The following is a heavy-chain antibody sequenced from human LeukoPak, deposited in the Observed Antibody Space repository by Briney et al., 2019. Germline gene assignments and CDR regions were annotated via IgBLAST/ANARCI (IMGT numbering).Heavy chain of an antibody. CDR3: ARVAAAAGNFDY. Sequence: ASVKVSCKASGYTFTSYGISWVRQAPGQGLEWMGWISVYNGNTNYAQKLQGRVTMTTDTSTSTAYMELRSLRSDDTAVYYCARVAAAAGNFDYWGQGTLVTVSS. D-gene: IGHD6-13*01. V-gene: IGHV1-18*01. J-gene: IGHJ4*02. CDR1: GYTFTSYG. CDR2: ISVYNGNT.